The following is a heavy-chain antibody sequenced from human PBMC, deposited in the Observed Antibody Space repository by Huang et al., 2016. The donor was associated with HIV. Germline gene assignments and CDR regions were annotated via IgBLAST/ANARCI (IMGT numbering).Heavy chain of an antibody. CDR3: VRHRPNYDFWSGYYPYFDD. Sequence: QVQLQESGRGLVKPSETLYLTCTVSGGSISSSFYYWGWIRQSPGKGVVWIGSMYYSGSTYYNHALKSRCTISADTSNSQFSLKLTSVTAADSAVYYCVRHRPNYDFWSGYYPYFDDWGQGTLVTVSS. V-gene: IGHV4-39*01. CDR2: MYYSGST. J-gene: IGHJ4*02. CDR1: GGSISSSFYY. D-gene: IGHD3-3*01.